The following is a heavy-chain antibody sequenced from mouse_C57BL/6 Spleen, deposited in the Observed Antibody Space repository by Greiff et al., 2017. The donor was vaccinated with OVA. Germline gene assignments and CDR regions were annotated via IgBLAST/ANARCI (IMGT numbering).Heavy chain of an antibody. CDR2: INPGSGGT. Sequence: QVQLQQSGAELVRPGTSVKVSCKASGYAFTNYLIEWVKQRPGQGLEWIGVINPGSGGTNYNEKFKGKATLTADKSSSTAYMQLSSLTSEDSAVYFCAREGITTVVDWFAYWGQGTLVTVSA. CDR1: GYAFTNYL. CDR3: AREGITTVVDWFAY. D-gene: IGHD1-1*01. J-gene: IGHJ3*01. V-gene: IGHV1-54*01.